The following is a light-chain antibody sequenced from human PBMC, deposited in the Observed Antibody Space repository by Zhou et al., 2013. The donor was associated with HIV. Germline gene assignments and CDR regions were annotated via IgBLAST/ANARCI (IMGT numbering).Light chain of an antibody. Sequence: IQMTQSPSIVSASLGVRVTITCRANETVGRSLAWYHQKRGKAPTLVIYETSIVDKGVPSRFVGSGSGTEFILTITSLQPDDLGTYFCQQYKSFLLSFGGGTKVDIK. CDR1: ETVGRS. CDR3: QQYKSFLLS. V-gene: IGKV1-5*03. CDR2: ETS. J-gene: IGKJ4*01.